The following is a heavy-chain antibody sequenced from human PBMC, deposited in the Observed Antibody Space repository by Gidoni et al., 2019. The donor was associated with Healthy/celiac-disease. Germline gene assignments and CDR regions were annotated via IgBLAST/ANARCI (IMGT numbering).Heavy chain of an antibody. CDR3: AREASTVTTFNWFDP. CDR2: INPNSGGT. V-gene: IGHV1-2*04. D-gene: IGHD4-17*01. CDR1: GYTFTRYY. Sequence: QVQLVQSGAEVKKPGASVKVSCKASGYTFTRYYMHWVRQAPGQGLEWMGWINPNSGGTNYAQKLQGWVTMTRDTSISTAYMELSRLRSDDTTVYYCAREASTVTTFNWFDPWGQGTLVTVSS. J-gene: IGHJ5*02.